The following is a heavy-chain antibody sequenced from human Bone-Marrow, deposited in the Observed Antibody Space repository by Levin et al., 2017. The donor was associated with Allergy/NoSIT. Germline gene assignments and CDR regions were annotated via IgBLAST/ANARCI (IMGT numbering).Heavy chain of an antibody. Sequence: GGSLRLSCAASGFTFSRLWMHWVRQAPGKGLVWVSRINGDGNTTNYADSVKGRFTISRDNAKNTLYLQMNSLRGADTAVYYCATAGGPLGQGTLVTVSS. D-gene: IGHD2-8*02. CDR2: INGDGNTT. J-gene: IGHJ5*02. CDR3: ATAGGP. V-gene: IGHV3-74*01. CDR1: GFTFSRLW.